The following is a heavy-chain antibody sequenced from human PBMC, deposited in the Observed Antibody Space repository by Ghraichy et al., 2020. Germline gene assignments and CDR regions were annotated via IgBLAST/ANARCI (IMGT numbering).Heavy chain of an antibody. Sequence: GGSLRLSCAASGFTFSSYGMHWVRQAPGKGLEWVAFIRYDGSNKYYADSVKGRFTISRDNSKNTLYLQMNSLRAEDTAVYYCAKALQDYYDSSGPLVYWGQGTLVTVSS. D-gene: IGHD3-22*01. CDR3: AKALQDYYDSSGPLVY. CDR1: GFTFSSYG. V-gene: IGHV3-30*02. J-gene: IGHJ4*02. CDR2: IRYDGSNK.